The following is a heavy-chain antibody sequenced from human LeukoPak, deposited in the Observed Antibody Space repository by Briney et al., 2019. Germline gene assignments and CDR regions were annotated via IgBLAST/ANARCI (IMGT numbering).Heavy chain of an antibody. D-gene: IGHD6-19*01. CDR3: ARQIGSGRWAFAL. CDR1: AGSISSAYY. Sequence: SETLSLTRTASAGSISSAYYWGWMRQPPGKGLEWTGSTHPSETTYYIPSLKSRLSIFVDSSNTQLSLKLTSVTAADTATYYCARQIGSGRWAFALWGQGTVVTVSS. J-gene: IGHJ3*01. V-gene: IGHV4-39*01. CDR2: THPSETT.